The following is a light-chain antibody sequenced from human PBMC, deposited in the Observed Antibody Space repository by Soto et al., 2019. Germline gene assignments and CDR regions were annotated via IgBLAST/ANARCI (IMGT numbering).Light chain of an antibody. J-gene: IGLJ1*01. CDR3: GTWDSSLSAGV. CDR1: SSNIGNNY. Sequence: QSVLTQPPSVSAAPGQKVTISCSGSSSNIGNNYVSWYQQLPGTAPKLLIYENNKRPSGIPDRFSGSMSGTSATLGITGLQTGDEADYYCGTWDSSLSAGVFGTGTKLTVL. CDR2: ENN. V-gene: IGLV1-51*02.